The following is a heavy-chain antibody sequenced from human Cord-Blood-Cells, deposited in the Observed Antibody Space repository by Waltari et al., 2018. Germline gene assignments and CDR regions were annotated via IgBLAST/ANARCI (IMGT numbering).Heavy chain of an antibody. CDR1: GGTFSSST. CDR2: IIPILGIA. CDR3: ARDLARSNYDILTGSQYYFDY. J-gene: IGHJ4*02. Sequence: QVQLVQSGAEVKKPGASVKVSCKASGGTFSSSTIRWVRQAPGQGLEWMGRIIPILGIANYAQKFQGRVTITADKSTSTAYMELSSLRSEDTAVYYCARDLARSNYDILTGSQYYFDYWGQGTLVTVSS. V-gene: IGHV1-69*08. D-gene: IGHD3-9*01.